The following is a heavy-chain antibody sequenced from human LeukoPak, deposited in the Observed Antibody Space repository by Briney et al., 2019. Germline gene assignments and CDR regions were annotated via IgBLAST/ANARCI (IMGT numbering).Heavy chain of an antibody. CDR3: ARDSHYYDSSGYGLLGPYYYYYGMDV. D-gene: IGHD3-22*01. V-gene: IGHV3-21*01. CDR1: GFTFSSYG. CDR2: ISSSSSYI. Sequence: GGSLRLSCAASGFTFSSYGMNWVRQAPVKGLEWVSSISSSSSYIYYADSVKGRFTISRDNAKNSLYLQMNSLRAEDTAVYYCARDSHYYDSSGYGLLGPYYYYYGMDVWGQGTTVTVSS. J-gene: IGHJ6*02.